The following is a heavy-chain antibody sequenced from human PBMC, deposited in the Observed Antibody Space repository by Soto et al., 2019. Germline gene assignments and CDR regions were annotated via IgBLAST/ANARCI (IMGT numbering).Heavy chain of an antibody. V-gene: IGHV1-2*02. D-gene: IGHD3-9*01. CDR2: INPNSGGT. CDR3: AREYFDWLPRYYVDY. CDR1: GYTFTGYY. Sequence: ASVKVSCKASGYTFTGYYMHWVRQAPGQGLEWMGWINPNSGGTNYAQKFQGRVTMTRDTSISTAYMELSRLRSEDTAVYYCAREYFDWLPRYYVDYWGQGTLVTVSS. J-gene: IGHJ4*02.